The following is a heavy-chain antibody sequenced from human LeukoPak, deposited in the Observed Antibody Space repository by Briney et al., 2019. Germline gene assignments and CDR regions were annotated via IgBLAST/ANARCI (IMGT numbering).Heavy chain of an antibody. CDR2: MNPNSGNT. V-gene: IGHV1-8*01. CDR3: ARHMTVETGGQDFDY. D-gene: IGHD3-22*01. J-gene: IGHJ4*02. CDR1: GCTFTSYD. Sequence: ASVKVSCKASGCTFTSYDINWVRQATGQGLEWMGWMNPNSGNTGYAQKFQGRVTMTRNTSISTAYMELSSLRSEDTAVYYCARHMTVETGGQDFDYWGQGTLVTVSS.